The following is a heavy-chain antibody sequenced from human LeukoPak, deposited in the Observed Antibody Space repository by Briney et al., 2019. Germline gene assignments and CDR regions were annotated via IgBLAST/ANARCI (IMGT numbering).Heavy chain of an antibody. CDR1: GYTFTSYD. V-gene: IGHV1-2*02. CDR2: INPNSGAT. J-gene: IGHJ4*02. Sequence: ASVKVSCKASGYTFTSYDINWVRQATGQGPEWMGWINPNSGATNSAQKFQGRATMNRDTSISTAYMELSRLRSDDTAVYYCARGSDSSSWYSPSDYWGQGTLVTVSS. D-gene: IGHD6-13*01. CDR3: ARGSDSSSWYSPSDY.